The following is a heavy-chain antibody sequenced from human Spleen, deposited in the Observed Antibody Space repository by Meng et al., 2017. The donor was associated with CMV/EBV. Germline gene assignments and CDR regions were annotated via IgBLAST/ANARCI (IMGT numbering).Heavy chain of an antibody. CDR3: AKDYFSRSDYFDY. CDR2: IYSGGST. V-gene: IGHV3-53*01. Sequence: GGSLRLSCAASGFTVSRKYMSWVRQAPGKGLEWVSIIYSGGSTNHADSVKGRFTISRDISKNMVYLQMNSLRAEDTAVYYCAKDYFSRSDYFDYWGQGTLVTVSS. D-gene: IGHD3-3*01. CDR1: GFTVSRKY. J-gene: IGHJ4*02.